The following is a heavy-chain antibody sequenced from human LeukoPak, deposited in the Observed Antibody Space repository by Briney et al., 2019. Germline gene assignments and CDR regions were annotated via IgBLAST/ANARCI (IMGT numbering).Heavy chain of an antibody. Sequence: SETLSLTCTVSGGSISTYSWSWIRQPPGKGLEWIGYIYYSGSTNYNPSLKSRVTISVDTSKNQFSLKLSSVTAADTAMYYCARRAYSSGWYYFDYWGQGTLVTVSS. CDR1: GGSISTYS. D-gene: IGHD6-19*01. CDR3: ARRAYSSGWYYFDY. CDR2: IYYSGST. J-gene: IGHJ4*02. V-gene: IGHV4-59*01.